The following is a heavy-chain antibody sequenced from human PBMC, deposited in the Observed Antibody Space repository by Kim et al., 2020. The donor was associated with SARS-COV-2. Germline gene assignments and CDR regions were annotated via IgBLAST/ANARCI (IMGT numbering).Heavy chain of an antibody. V-gene: IGHV3-66*01. J-gene: IGHJ6*02. CDR3: ATRITMIGYYGMDV. Sequence: DSVKGRFTISRDNSKNTLYLQRNSLRAEDTAVYYCATRITMIGYYGMDVWGQGTAVTVSS. D-gene: IGHD3-22*01.